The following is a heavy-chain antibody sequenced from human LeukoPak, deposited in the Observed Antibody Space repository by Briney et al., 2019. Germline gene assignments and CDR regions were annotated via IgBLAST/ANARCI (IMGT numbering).Heavy chain of an antibody. V-gene: IGHV3-20*04. J-gene: IGHJ4*02. D-gene: IGHD2-2*02. CDR3: ARGRYCSSTTCYIFDF. Sequence: GGSLRLSCAASGFTFDDFGMGWVRQAPGKRLEWVSGINWNGDNTAYADSVQGRFTISRDIAKNSLYLQMNSLRAEDTALYYCARGRYCSSTTCYIFDFWGQGTLVTVSS. CDR2: INWNGDNT. CDR1: GFTFDDFG.